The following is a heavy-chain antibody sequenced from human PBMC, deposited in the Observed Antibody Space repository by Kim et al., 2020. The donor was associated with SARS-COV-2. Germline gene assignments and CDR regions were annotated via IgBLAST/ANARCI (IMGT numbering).Heavy chain of an antibody. CDR3: ARGRIPVCSSTSCYFRTQLAGYMDV. J-gene: IGHJ6*03. Sequence: SKTLSLTCAVYGGSFSGYYWSWIRQPPGKGLEWIGEINHSGSTNYNPSLKSRVTISVDTSKNQFSLKLSSVTAADTAVYYCARGRIPVCSSTSCYFRTQLAGYMDVWGKGTTVTVSS. D-gene: IGHD2-2*01. V-gene: IGHV4-34*01. CDR1: GGSFSGYY. CDR2: INHSGST.